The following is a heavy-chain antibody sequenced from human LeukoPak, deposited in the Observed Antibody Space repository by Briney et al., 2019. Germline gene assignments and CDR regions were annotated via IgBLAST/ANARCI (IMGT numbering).Heavy chain of an antibody. Sequence: HTGRSLRLSCAASGFTFDDYVMPWVRQAPGKGLEWVSGISWNSGSIGYADSVKGRFTISRDNAKNSLYLQMNSLRAEDTALYYCAKDMGSGSQPADYWGQGTLVTVSS. CDR3: AKDMGSGSQPADY. V-gene: IGHV3-9*01. CDR1: GFTFDDYV. J-gene: IGHJ4*02. CDR2: ISWNSGSI. D-gene: IGHD1-26*01.